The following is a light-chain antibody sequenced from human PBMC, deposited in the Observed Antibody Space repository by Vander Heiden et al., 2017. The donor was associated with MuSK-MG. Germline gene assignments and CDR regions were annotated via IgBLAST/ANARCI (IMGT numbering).Light chain of an antibody. CDR1: NIGNKN. CDR3: QVWDSSTVV. Sequence: SYELTQPLSVSVALGQTARITCGGNNIGNKNEHWYQQKPGQAPVLVIYRGNNRPSGIPERFSGSNPGNTATLTISSAQAGDEADYYCQVWDSSTVVFGGGTKLTVL. CDR2: RGN. V-gene: IGLV3-9*01. J-gene: IGLJ2*01.